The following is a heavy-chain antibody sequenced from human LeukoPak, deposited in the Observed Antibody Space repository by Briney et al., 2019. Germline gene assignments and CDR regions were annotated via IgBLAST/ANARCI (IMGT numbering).Heavy chain of an antibody. CDR3: AKQQWLDGAYYFDY. CDR2: ISTSSSYI. J-gene: IGHJ4*02. V-gene: IGHV3-21*01. D-gene: IGHD6-19*01. Sequence: GGSLRLSCAASGFTFSRHNMNWVRQAPGKGLEWVSSISTSSSYIYYGDSVKGRFTISRDNAKKSLYLQMNSLRAEDTAVYYCAKQQWLDGAYYFDYWGQGTLVTVSS. CDR1: GFTFSRHN.